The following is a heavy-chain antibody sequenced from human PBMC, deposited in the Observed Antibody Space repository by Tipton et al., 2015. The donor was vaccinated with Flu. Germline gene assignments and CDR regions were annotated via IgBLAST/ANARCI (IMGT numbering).Heavy chain of an antibody. CDR1: GGSISSGSYY. V-gene: IGHV4-61*02. CDR2: VYTSGST. J-gene: IGHJ3*02. CDR3: ARGVIYYDSSGPITYAFDI. D-gene: IGHD3-22*01. Sequence: TLSLTCTVSGGSISSGSYYWSWIRQPAGKGLEWIGRVYTSGSTNYNPSLKSRVTISVDTSKNQFSLKLSSVTAADTAVDYCARGVIYYDSSGPITYAFDIWGQGTMVTVSS.